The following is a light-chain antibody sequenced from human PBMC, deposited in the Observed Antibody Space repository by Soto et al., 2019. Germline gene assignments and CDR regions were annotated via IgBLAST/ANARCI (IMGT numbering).Light chain of an antibody. CDR2: MGF. V-gene: IGKV2-28*01. CDR3: MQGLQTFYT. J-gene: IGKJ2*01. Sequence: DIVMTQSPLSLPVTPGEPASISCRSSQSLLHSNGYTYLDWYLQKPGQSPQLLIYMGFNRAYGVPDRFSGSGSGTDFTLKISRVEAEDVGVYYCMQGLQTFYTFGQATKLEIK. CDR1: QSLLHSNGYTY.